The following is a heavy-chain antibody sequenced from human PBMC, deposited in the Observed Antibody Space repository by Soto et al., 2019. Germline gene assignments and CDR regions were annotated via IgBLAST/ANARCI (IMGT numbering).Heavy chain of an antibody. CDR1: GFTFSSYS. CDR3: ARCISHSYYYYMDV. CDR2: ISSSSTTI. D-gene: IGHD1-20*01. V-gene: IGHV3-48*01. J-gene: IGHJ6*03. Sequence: GGSLRLSCAASGFTFSSYSMNWVRQAPGKGLEWVSYISSSSTTIYYADSVKGRFTISRDNAKSSLYLQMNSLRAEDTAVYYCARCISHSYYYYMDVWGKGTTVTVSS.